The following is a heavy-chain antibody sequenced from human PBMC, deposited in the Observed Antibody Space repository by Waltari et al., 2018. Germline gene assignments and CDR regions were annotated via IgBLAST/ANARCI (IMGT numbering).Heavy chain of an antibody. CDR3: ARHLGDYVGWFDP. V-gene: IGHV4-59*08. Sequence: QVQLQESGPGLVKPSETLSLTCTVSGGSISGSYWSWIRQPPGKGREWIGYIYYTGSTNYNPSLKSRVTISVDTSKNQFSLKLTSVTAADTAVYYCARHLGDYVGWFDPWGQGTLVTVSS. CDR1: GGSISGSY. CDR2: IYYTGST. J-gene: IGHJ5*02. D-gene: IGHD4-17*01.